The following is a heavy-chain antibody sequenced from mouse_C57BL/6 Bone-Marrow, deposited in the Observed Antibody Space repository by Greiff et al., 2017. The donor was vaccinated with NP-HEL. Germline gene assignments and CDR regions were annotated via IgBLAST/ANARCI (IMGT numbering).Heavy chain of an antibody. CDR1: GYNFTSYW. V-gene: IGHV1-64*01. CDR3: ARLYCNYLYYAMYY. D-gene: IGHD2-1*01. J-gene: IGHJ4*01. CDR2: IHPNSGST. Sequence: QVQLQQPGAELVKPGASVTLSCKASGYNFTSYWMHWVKQRPGQGLEWIGMIHPNSGSTNYNEKFKSKATLTVDKSSSTAYMQLSSLTSEDLAVYYCARLYCNYLYYAMYYWGQGTSVTVSS.